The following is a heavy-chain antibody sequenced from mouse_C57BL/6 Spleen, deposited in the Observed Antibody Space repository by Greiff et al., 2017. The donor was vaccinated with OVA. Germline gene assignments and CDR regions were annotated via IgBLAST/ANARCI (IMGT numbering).Heavy chain of an antibody. CDR3: ARGGYGSSFDY. Sequence: EVKVVESEGGLVQPGRSLKLSCTASGFTFSDYYMAWVRQVPEKGLEWVANINYDGSSTYYLDSLKSRFIISRDNAKNILYLQMSSLKSEDTATYYCARGGYGSSFDYWGQGTTLTVSS. CDR2: INYDGSST. D-gene: IGHD1-1*01. J-gene: IGHJ2*01. CDR1: GFTFSDYY. V-gene: IGHV5-16*01.